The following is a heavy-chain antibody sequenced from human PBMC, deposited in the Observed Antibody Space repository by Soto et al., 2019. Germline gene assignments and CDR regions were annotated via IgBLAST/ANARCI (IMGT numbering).Heavy chain of an antibody. D-gene: IGHD3-10*01. CDR2: IDPSDSYT. CDR1: GYSFTIYW. Sequence: GESLKLSCKGSGYSFTIYWISWVRQMPGKGLEWMGRIDPSDSYTNYSPSFQGHVTISADKSISTAYLQWSSLKAPDTAMYYCARDYFDNWFDPWGQGTLVTVSS. V-gene: IGHV5-10-1*01. CDR3: ARDYFDNWFDP. J-gene: IGHJ5*02.